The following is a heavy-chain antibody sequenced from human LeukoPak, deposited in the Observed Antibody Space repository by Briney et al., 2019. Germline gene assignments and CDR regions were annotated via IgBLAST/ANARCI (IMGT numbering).Heavy chain of an antibody. CDR3: AREHDWGVFDY. J-gene: IGHJ4*02. CDR1: GGSVSSGTYY. V-gene: IGHV4-61*01. CDR2: ISYRGNT. D-gene: IGHD3-9*01. Sequence: SETLSLTCTVSGGSVSSGTYYWSWVRQPPGQELEWIGYISYRGNTNYNPSLKSRVTISKDTSKNQFSLNLSSVTAADTAMYYCAREHDWGVFDYWGQGTLVTVSS.